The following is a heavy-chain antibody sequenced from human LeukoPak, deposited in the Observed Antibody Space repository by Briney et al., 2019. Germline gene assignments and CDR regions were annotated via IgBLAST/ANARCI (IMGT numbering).Heavy chain of an antibody. J-gene: IGHJ4*02. Sequence: SETLSLTCAVYGGSFSGYYWSWIRQPPGKGLEWIGEINHSGSTNYNPSLKSRVTISVDTSKNQSSLKLSSVTAADTAVYYCARGITGFDYWGQGTLVTVSS. CDR3: ARGITGFDY. CDR1: GGSFSGYY. D-gene: IGHD2-8*02. CDR2: INHSGST. V-gene: IGHV4-34*01.